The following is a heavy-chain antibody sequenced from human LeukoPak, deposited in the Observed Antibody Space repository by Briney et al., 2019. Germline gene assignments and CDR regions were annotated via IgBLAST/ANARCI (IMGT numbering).Heavy chain of an antibody. Sequence: SQTLSLTCTVSGGSISSGDYYWSWIRQPPGKGLEWIRYIYYSGSTYYNPSLKSRVTISVDTSKNQFSLKLSSVTAADTAVYYCARDLVGGSYYDYWGQGTLVTVSS. J-gene: IGHJ4*02. CDR1: GGSISSGDYY. D-gene: IGHD1-26*01. CDR3: ARDLVGGSYYDY. CDR2: IYYSGST. V-gene: IGHV4-30-4*01.